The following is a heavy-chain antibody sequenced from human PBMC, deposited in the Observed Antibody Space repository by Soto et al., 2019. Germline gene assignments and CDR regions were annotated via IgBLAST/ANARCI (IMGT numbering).Heavy chain of an antibody. Sequence: EVQVLESGGALVQPGGSLRLSCAASGFIFSSYAMSWVRQAPGKGLEWVSGVSNSGDSTFYADSVKGRFTISRDNSKNTLYLQMNSLRAEDTAVYYCAKAHDAQRGYFDNWGQGTQVTVSS. V-gene: IGHV3-23*01. CDR1: GFIFSSYA. D-gene: IGHD6-25*01. J-gene: IGHJ4*02. CDR3: AKAHDAQRGYFDN. CDR2: VSNSGDST.